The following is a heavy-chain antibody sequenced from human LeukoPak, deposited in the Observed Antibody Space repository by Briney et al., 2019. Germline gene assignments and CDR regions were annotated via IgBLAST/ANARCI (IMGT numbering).Heavy chain of an antibody. CDR1: GFTFSTYS. CDR2: IKQDGSEK. V-gene: IGHV3-7*01. D-gene: IGHD5-24*01. J-gene: IGHJ6*02. Sequence: GGSLRLSCAASGFTFSTYSMNWVRQAPGKGLEWVANIKQDGSEKYYVDSVKGRFTISRDNAKNSLYLQMNSLRAEDTAVYYCARAQTDLEDGYNPEYYYYGMDVWGQGTTVTVSS. CDR3: ARAQTDLEDGYNPEYYYYGMDV.